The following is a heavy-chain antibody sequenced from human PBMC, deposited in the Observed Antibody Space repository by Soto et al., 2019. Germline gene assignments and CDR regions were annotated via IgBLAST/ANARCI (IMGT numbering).Heavy chain of an antibody. V-gene: IGHV3-48*02. CDR2: ISSSSSTI. CDR3: AREGIQLWPYYFDY. D-gene: IGHD5-18*01. J-gene: IGHJ4*02. CDR1: GFTFSSYS. Sequence: GGSLRLSCAASGFTFSSYSMNWVRQAPGKGLEWVSYISSSSSTIYYADSVKGRFTISRDNAKNSLYLQMNSLRDEDTAVYYCAREGIQLWPYYFDYWGQGTLVTVSS.